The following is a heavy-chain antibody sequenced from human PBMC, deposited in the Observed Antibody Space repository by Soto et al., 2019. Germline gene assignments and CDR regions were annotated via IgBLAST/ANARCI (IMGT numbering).Heavy chain of an antibody. CDR2: MRSKANGYAT. CDR3: TRSTGTGTDY. Sequence: GGSLRLSCAASGFAFSGSGMHWVRQASGKGLEWVGRMRSKANGYATAYAASVKGRFTVSRDDSKNTVYLQMNSLKIEDTAVYYCTRSTGTGTDYWGQGTLVTVSS. J-gene: IGHJ4*02. CDR1: GFAFSGSG. D-gene: IGHD1-1*01. V-gene: IGHV3-73*01.